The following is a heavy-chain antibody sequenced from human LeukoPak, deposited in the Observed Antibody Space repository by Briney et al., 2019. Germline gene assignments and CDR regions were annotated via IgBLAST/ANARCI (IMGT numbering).Heavy chain of an antibody. Sequence: GASVKVSCKASGYTFTSYGISWVRQAPGQGLEWMGWISAYNGNTNYAQKLQGRVTMTTDTSTSTAYMELRSLRSDDTAVYYCASDRPLVVNPPFFDYWGQGTLVTVSS. D-gene: IGHD2-15*01. V-gene: IGHV1-18*01. CDR3: ASDRPLVVNPPFFDY. J-gene: IGHJ4*02. CDR1: GYTFTSYG. CDR2: ISAYNGNT.